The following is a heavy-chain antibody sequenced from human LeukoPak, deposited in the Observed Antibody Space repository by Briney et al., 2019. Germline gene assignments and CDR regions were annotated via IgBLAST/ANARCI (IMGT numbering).Heavy chain of an antibody. CDR1: GFTFSSYG. CDR2: IRYDGSNK. J-gene: IGHJ5*02. Sequence: GGSLRLSCAASGFTFSSYGMHWVRQAPGKGLEWVAFIRYDGSNKYYADSVKGRFTISRDNSKNTLYLQMNSLRAEDTAVYYCAKDPTYSNLNWFDPWGQGTLVTVSS. D-gene: IGHD6-13*01. CDR3: AKDPTYSNLNWFDP. V-gene: IGHV3-30*02.